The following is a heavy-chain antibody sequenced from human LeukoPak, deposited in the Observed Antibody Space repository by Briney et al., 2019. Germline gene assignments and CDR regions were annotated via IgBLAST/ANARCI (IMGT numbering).Heavy chain of an antibody. D-gene: IGHD3-16*01. CDR3: VSGLIPTGDTRTNY. CDR2: IYHSGYT. V-gene: IGHV4-39*01. J-gene: IGHJ4*02. Sequence: PSETLSLTCNVSGASISTGTSYWGWIRQPPGRGLEWIGSIYHSGYTYYNPSLKSRVTISVDTSKNQFSLKLSSLTAADTAVYYCVSGLIPTGDTRTNYWGQGTLVTVSS. CDR1: GASISTGTSY.